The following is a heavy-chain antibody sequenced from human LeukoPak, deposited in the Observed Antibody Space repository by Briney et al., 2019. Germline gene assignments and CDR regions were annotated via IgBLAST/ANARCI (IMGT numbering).Heavy chain of an antibody. V-gene: IGHV3-30*18. CDR3: AKDLRYYDSSGYSDY. D-gene: IGHD3-22*01. CDR1: GFTFSDYY. CDR2: ISYDGSNK. Sequence: GGSLRLSCAASGFTFSDYYMSWIRQAPGKGLEWVAVISYDGSNKYYADSVKGRFTISRDNSKNALYLQMNSLRAEDTAVCYCAKDLRYYDSSGYSDYWGQGTLVTVSS. J-gene: IGHJ4*02.